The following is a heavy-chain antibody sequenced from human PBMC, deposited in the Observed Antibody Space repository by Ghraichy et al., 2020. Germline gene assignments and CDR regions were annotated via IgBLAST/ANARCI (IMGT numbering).Heavy chain of an antibody. V-gene: IGHV4-34*01. Sequence: SETLSLTCAVYGGSFSGYYWSWIRQPPGKGLEWIGEINHSGSTNYNPSLKSRVTISVDTSKNQFSLKLSSVTAADTAVYYCARGSRSTVTIWYYYYYYGMDVWGQGTTVTVSS. CDR2: INHSGST. CDR3: ARGSRSTVTIWYYYYYYGMDV. CDR1: GGSFSGYY. D-gene: IGHD4-17*01. J-gene: IGHJ6*02.